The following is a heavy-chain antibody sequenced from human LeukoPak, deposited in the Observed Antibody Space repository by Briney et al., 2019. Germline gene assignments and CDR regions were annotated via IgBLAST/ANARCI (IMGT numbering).Heavy chain of an antibody. J-gene: IGHJ4*02. CDR3: AKDARRSSGWYFFDH. D-gene: IGHD6-19*01. V-gene: IGHV3-23*01. CDR1: GFTFSSYA. Sequence: GGSLRLSCAASGFTFSSYAMGWVSQAPGKGLEWVSAITDSGDSTYYADPVKGRFTISRDNSKNTLYLQMTSLRAEDTAVYYCAKDARRSSGWYFFDHWGQGTLVTVSS. CDR2: ITDSGDST.